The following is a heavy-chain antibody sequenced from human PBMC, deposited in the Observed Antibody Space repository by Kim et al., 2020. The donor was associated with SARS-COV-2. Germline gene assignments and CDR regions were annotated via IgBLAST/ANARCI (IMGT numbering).Heavy chain of an antibody. D-gene: IGHD6-6*01. J-gene: IGHJ6*02. CDR3: AREGGFRYSSSSTSLYYGMDV. Sequence: GGSLRLSCAASGFTFSSYGMHWVRQAPGKGLEWVAVIWYDGSNKYYADSVKGRFTISRDNSKNTLYLQMNSLRAEDTAVYYCAREGGFRYSSSSTSLYYGMDVWGQGTTVTVSS. CDR1: GFTFSSYG. CDR2: IWYDGSNK. V-gene: IGHV3-33*01.